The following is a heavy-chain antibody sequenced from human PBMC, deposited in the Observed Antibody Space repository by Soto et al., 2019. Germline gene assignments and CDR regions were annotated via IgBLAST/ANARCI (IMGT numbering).Heavy chain of an antibody. CDR2: IVPMFGTA. CDR1: GGTLSRYA. D-gene: IGHD3-22*01. CDR3: ARGAYYDSRGYYFFF. V-gene: IGHV1-69*13. J-gene: IGHJ4*02. Sequence: SVKVSCKASGGTLSRYALSWVRQAPGQGPEWMGGIVPMFGTANYAQKFQGRVTITADESTNTAYMQLSSLRSEDTAVYYCARGAYYDSRGYYFFFWGQGTLVTVSS.